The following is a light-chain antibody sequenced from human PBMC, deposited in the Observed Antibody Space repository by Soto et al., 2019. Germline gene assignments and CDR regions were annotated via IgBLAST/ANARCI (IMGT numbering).Light chain of an antibody. Sequence: AIRMTQSPSSFSASTGYRFTITCLASQGISSYLAWYQQKPGKAPKLLIYAASTLQSGVPSRFSGSGSGTDFTLTISCLQSEDFATYYCQQYYSYPFTFGQGTRLEIK. CDR1: QGISSY. V-gene: IGKV1-8*01. CDR3: QQYYSYPFT. CDR2: AAS. J-gene: IGKJ5*01.